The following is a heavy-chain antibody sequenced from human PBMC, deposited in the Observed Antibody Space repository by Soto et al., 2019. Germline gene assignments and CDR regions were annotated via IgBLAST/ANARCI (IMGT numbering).Heavy chain of an antibody. J-gene: IGHJ4*02. CDR2: IYYSGST. D-gene: IGHD4-17*01. Sequence: QVQLRDSGPGLVKPSQTLSLTCTVSGGSISSGGYYWSWIRQHPGKGLEWIGYIYYSGSTYYNPTLKRRVTISVDTCKNQFALKLNSVTAADTAVYYCARSPEATVTAFDYWGQGTLVTVSS. CDR3: ARSPEATVTAFDY. CDR1: GGSISSGGYY. V-gene: IGHV4-31*03.